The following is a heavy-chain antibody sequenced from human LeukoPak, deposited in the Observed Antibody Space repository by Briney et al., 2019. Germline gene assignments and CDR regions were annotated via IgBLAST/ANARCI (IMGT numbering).Heavy chain of an antibody. D-gene: IGHD3-16*01. CDR1: GGSVTSRSSY. CDR2: VYYNGPT. Sequence: SETLSLTCSVSGGSVTSRSSYWGWVRQSPGKGLEWIGSVYYNGPTYYNPSLVSRVTISRDTSRNQFSLKLTSVTAADTAVYYCARDWGVAATLGYMDVWVKGTTVTVSS. V-gene: IGHV4-39*07. J-gene: IGHJ6*03. CDR3: ARDWGVAATLGYMDV.